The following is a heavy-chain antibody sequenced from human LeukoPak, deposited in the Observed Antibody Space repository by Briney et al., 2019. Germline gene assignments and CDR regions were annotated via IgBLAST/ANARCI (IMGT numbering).Heavy chain of an antibody. Sequence: SSETLSLTCTVSGGSISSGGHYWRWIRQPAGKGLEYLGRIYSTGSTNYNPSLRSRVTISVDTSKSHFSLKLSSVTAADTAVYYCARDQTYSGSGIYTYFDYWGQGILVTVSS. CDR2: IYSTGST. V-gene: IGHV4-61*02. J-gene: IGHJ4*02. CDR1: GGSISSGGHY. D-gene: IGHD3-10*01. CDR3: ARDQTYSGSGIYTYFDY.